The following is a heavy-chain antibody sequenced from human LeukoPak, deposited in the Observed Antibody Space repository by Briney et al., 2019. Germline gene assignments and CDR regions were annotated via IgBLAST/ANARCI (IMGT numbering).Heavy chain of an antibody. CDR1: GYTLTELS. Sequence: ASVKVSCKVSGYTLTELSMHWVRQAPGKWLEWMGGFDPEDGETIYAQKFQGRVTMTEDTSTDTAYMELSSLRSEDTAVYYCATGMYYYYGMDVWGQGTTVTVSS. D-gene: IGHD1-14*01. CDR3: ATGMYYYYGMDV. J-gene: IGHJ6*02. V-gene: IGHV1-24*01. CDR2: FDPEDGET.